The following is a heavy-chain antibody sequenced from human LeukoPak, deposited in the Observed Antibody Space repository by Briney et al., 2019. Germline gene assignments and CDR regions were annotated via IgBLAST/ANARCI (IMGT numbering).Heavy chain of an antibody. J-gene: IGHJ6*02. Sequence: TSETLSLTCIVSGGSISSYYWSWIRQPPGKGLEWIGYIYYSGSTNYNPSLKSRVTISVDTSKNQFSLKLSSVTAADTAVYYCARSFGFWSGYLREYYGMDVWGQGTTVTVSS. CDR3: ARSFGFWSGYLREYYGMDV. D-gene: IGHD3-3*01. CDR2: IYYSGST. V-gene: IGHV4-59*01. CDR1: GGSISSYY.